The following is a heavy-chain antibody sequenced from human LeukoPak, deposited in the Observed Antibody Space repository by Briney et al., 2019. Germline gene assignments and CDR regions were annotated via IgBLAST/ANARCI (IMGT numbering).Heavy chain of an antibody. CDR3: AKPPYSGSYPLGY. Sequence: GGSLRLSCAASGFTFSSYSMNWVRQAPGKGLESGSSISSSSSYIYYADSVKGRFTISRDNAKNSLYLQMNSLRAEDTAVYYCAKPPYSGSYPLGYWGQGTLVTVSS. CDR2: ISSSSSYI. V-gene: IGHV3-21*01. J-gene: IGHJ4*02. CDR1: GFTFSSYS. D-gene: IGHD1-26*01.